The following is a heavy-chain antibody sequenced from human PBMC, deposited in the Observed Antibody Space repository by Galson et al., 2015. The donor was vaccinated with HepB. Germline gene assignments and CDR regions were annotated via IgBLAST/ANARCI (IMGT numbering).Heavy chain of an antibody. D-gene: IGHD5-18*01. J-gene: IGHJ6*02. Sequence: SLRLSCAASGFTFSGSAMHWVRQASGKGLEWVGRIRSKANSYATAYAASVKGRFTISRDDSKNTAYLQMNSLKTEDTAVYYCTAMVTGGDYYYYYGMDVWGQGTTVTVSS. CDR3: TAMVTGGDYYYYYGMDV. CDR2: IRSKANSYAT. V-gene: IGHV3-73*01. CDR1: GFTFSGSA.